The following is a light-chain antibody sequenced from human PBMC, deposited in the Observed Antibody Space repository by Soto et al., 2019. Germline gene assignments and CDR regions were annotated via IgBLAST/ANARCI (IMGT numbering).Light chain of an antibody. V-gene: IGKV3-20*01. J-gene: IGKJ4*01. CDR2: GVF. Sequence: EIVLTQSPGTLSLSPGERATLSCRASQSVTKNNLNWYQQKPGQAPRLLIRGVFIRAAGIPDRLSGSGSETDFTLTISRLEPEDSAVYFCQQYGSSPRTFGGGTKVDIK. CDR1: QSVTKNN. CDR3: QQYGSSPRT.